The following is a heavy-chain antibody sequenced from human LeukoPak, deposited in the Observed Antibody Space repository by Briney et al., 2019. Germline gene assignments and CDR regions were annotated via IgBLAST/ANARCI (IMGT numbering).Heavy chain of an antibody. CDR1: GFTFSSYW. D-gene: IGHD6-13*01. J-gene: IGHJ5*02. CDR2: IKQDGSEK. V-gene: IGHV3-7*05. CDR3: ARVAAAGQYNWFDP. Sequence: GGSLRLSCAASGFTFSSYWMSWVRQAPGKGLEWVANIKQDGSEKYYVDSVKGRFTISRDNAKNSLYLQMNSLRAEDTAVYYCARVAAAGQYNWFDPWGQGTLVTVSS.